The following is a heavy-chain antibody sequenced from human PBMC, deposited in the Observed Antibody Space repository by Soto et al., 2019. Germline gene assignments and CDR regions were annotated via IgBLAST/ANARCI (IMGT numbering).Heavy chain of an antibody. CDR1: GYPLSTYG. CDR2: ISTHNGYT. CDR3: AREYCSSTSCFGGDY. J-gene: IGHJ4*02. V-gene: IGHV1-18*01. Sequence: ASVKVSCKASGYPLSTYGISWVRQAPGQGLEWMGWISTHNGYTKYTEKFQGRVIMTTDTSTSTAYMELRSLRTDDTAVYCCAREYCSSTSCFGGDYWGQGTLVTVSS. D-gene: IGHD2-2*01.